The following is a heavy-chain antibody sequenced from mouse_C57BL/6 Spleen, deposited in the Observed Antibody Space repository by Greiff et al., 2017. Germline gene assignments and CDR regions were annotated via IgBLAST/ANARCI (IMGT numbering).Heavy chain of an antibody. D-gene: IGHD2-1*01. J-gene: IGHJ4*01. Sequence: EVMLVESGGGLVQPGGSLKLSCAASGFTFSDYYMYWVRQTPEKRLEWVAYISNGGGSTYYPDTVKGRFTISRDNAKNTLYLQMSRLKSEDTAMYYCARFCGNFPYYAMDYWGQGTSVTVSS. CDR1: GFTFSDYY. V-gene: IGHV5-12*01. CDR2: ISNGGGST. CDR3: ARFCGNFPYYAMDY.